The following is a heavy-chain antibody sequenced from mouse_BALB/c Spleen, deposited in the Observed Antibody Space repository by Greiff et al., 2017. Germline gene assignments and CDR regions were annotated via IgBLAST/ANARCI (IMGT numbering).Heavy chain of an antibody. D-gene: IGHD1-2*01. CDR2: IHPNSGNT. V-gene: IGHV1S130*01. Sequence: QVQLQQPGSVLVRSGASVKLSCKASGYTFTSSWMHWAKQRPGQGLEWIGEIHPNSGNTNYNEKFKGKATLTVDTSSSTAYVDLSSLTSEDSAVYYCARGTTATFFDYWGQGTTLTVSS. CDR3: ARGTTATFFDY. CDR1: GYTFTSSW. J-gene: IGHJ2*01.